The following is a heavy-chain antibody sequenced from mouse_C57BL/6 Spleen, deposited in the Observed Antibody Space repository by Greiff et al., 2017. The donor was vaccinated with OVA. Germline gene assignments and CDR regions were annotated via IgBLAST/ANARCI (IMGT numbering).Heavy chain of an antibody. Sequence: EVKLVESEGGSVQPGSSMKLSCTASGFTFSDYYMAWVRQVPEKGLEWVANINYDGSSTYYLDSLKSRFIISRDNAKNILYLQMSSLKSEDTATYYCAREGTAQATRYFDVWGTGTTVTVSS. J-gene: IGHJ1*03. CDR1: GFTFSDYY. D-gene: IGHD3-2*02. CDR2: INYDGSST. CDR3: AREGTAQATRYFDV. V-gene: IGHV5-16*01.